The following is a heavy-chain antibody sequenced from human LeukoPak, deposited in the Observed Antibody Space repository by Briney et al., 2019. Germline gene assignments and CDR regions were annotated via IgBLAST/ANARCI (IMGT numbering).Heavy chain of an antibody. J-gene: IGHJ4*02. V-gene: IGHV1-2*02. Sequence: ASVKVSCKASGYTFTAYYMHWVRQAPGQGLERMGWINPNSGGTNIAQKFQGRVTITRDTSITTAHMELSGLTSDDTAVYYCAREIPCSNSSCFDYWGQGTLVTVSS. CDR1: GYTFTAYY. CDR2: INPNSGGT. CDR3: AREIPCSNSSCFDY. D-gene: IGHD2-2*01.